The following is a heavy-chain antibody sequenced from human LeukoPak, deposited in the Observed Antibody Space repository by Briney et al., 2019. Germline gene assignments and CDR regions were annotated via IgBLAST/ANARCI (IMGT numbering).Heavy chain of an antibody. D-gene: IGHD3-16*01. J-gene: IGHJ3*02. V-gene: IGHV3-21*01. CDR3: XXXLLGIALHAFDI. CDR1: GFTFSSYS. Sequence: GGSLRLSCAASGFTFSSYSINWVRQAPGKGLEWVSSISGSSSYIYYADSVKGRFTISRDNAKNSLYLQMNSLRAEDTAVYYXXXXLLGIALHAFDIWGQGTMVTVSS. CDR2: ISGSSSYI.